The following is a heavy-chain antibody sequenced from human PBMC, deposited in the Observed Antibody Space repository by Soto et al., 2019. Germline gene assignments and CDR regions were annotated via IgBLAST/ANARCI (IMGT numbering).Heavy chain of an antibody. CDR3: ANGSRSSWTCDV. Sequence: QVQVVQSGAEVKKPGSSVKVSCKASGGTFSNYAISWVRQAPGHGLEWVGGIIPLTETPVYAQTVQGRLTITADEITSATYIELSSLRSDDTAVYYCANGSRSSWTCDVWGQGTLVTVSS. J-gene: IGHJ4*02. V-gene: IGHV1-69*01. CDR1: GGTFSNYA. D-gene: IGHD6-13*01. CDR2: IIPLTETP.